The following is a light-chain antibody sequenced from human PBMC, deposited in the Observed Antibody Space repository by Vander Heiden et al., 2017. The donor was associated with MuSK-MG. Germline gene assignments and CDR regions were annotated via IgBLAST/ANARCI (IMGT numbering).Light chain of an antibody. J-gene: IGKJ2*01. CDR1: QSISTW. CDR2: KAS. CDR3: QQDNGSPYT. Sequence: DIQMTQSPSTLSASVGDRVTITCRASQSISTWLAWYQQKPGKAPKLLIYKASTLESGVPSRFSGSGSGTEFTLTISSLQPDDFATFYCQQDNGSPYTFGQGTKVEIK. V-gene: IGKV1-5*03.